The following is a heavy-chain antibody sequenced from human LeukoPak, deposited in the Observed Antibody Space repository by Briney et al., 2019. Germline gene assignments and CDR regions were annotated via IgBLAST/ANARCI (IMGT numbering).Heavy chain of an antibody. CDR2: ISYEGSNK. Sequence: GGSLRLSCTASGFTFSSYAMHWVRQAPGKGLEWVAVISYEGSNKYYADSVKGRFTISRDNSKNTLYLQMNSLRAEDTAVYYCAREAAIYGDYWMSDAFDIWGQGTMVTVSS. D-gene: IGHD4-17*01. J-gene: IGHJ3*02. V-gene: IGHV3-30-3*01. CDR3: AREAAIYGDYWMSDAFDI. CDR1: GFTFSSYA.